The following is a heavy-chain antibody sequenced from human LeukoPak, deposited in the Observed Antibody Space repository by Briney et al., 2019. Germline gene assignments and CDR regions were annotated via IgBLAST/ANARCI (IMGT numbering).Heavy chain of an antibody. CDR2: IKEDGSEE. V-gene: IGHV3-7*01. CDR1: GFTFSSYW. D-gene: IGHD3-22*01. J-gene: IGHJ3*01. Sequence: GGSLRFSCAASGFTFSSYWMSWVRQAPGKGLECVANIKEDGSEEYYVDSVKGRFSISRDNAKNSLYLQMNSLRAEDTAVYYCARDWLAGNPYHAFDRWGKGTMVTVSS. CDR3: ARDWLAGNPYHAFDR.